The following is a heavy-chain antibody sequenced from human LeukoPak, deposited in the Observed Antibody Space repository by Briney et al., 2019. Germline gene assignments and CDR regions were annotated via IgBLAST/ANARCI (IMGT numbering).Heavy chain of an antibody. CDR2: ISSSSSYI. CDR3: ARDYGYCSGGSCYSFYYYYGMDV. D-gene: IGHD2-15*01. J-gene: IGHJ6*02. V-gene: IGHV3-21*01. CDR1: GFTFSSYS. Sequence: GGSLRLSCAASGFTFSSYSMNWVRQAPGKGLEWVSSISSSSSYIYYADSVKGRFTISRDNAKNSLYLQMNSLRAEDTAVYYCARDYGYCSGGSCYSFYYYYGMDVWGQGTTVTVSS.